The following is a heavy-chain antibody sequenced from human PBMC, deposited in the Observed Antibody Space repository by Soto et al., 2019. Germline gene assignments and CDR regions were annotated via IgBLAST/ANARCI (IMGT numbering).Heavy chain of an antibody. CDR2: INPNSGGT. CDR1: GCTFTGYY. Sequence: ASVKVSCKASGCTFTGYYMHWVRQAPGQGLEWMGWINPNSGGTNYAQKFQGRVTMTRDTSISTAYMELSRLRSDDTAVYYCSRVNVVVVAATREYYFAYWGQGTLVIVSS. D-gene: IGHD2-15*01. CDR3: SRVNVVVVAATREYYFAY. J-gene: IGHJ4*02. V-gene: IGHV1-2*02.